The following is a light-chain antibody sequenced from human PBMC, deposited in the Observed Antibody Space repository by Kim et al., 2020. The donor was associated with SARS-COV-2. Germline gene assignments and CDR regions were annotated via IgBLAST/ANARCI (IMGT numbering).Light chain of an antibody. CDR1: SSDVGGSNY. V-gene: IGLV2-8*01. CDR2: EVN. CDR3: SSYAGSNIVV. J-gene: IGLJ2*01. Sequence: GQSCTIACTGTSSDVGGSNYVSWYQQHPGKAPKLMIYEVNERPSGVPGRFSGSKSGNTASLTVSGLQSEDEADYYCSSYAGSNIVVFGGGTQLTVL.